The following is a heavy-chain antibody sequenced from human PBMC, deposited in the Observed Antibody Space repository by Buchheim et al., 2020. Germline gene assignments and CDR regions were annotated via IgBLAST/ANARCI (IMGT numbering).Heavy chain of an antibody. CDR1: GGSFSGYY. J-gene: IGHJ4*02. D-gene: IGHD2-2*02. V-gene: IGHV4-34*10. CDR2: INHSGST. CDR3: ARGPQRGYCSSTSCYRDDY. Sequence: QLQLQESGPGLVKPSETLSLTCAVYGGSFSGYYWSWIRQPPGKGLEWIGEINHSGSTNYNPSLKSRFTISVDTSKNQFYLKLSSVTAADTAVYYCARGPQRGYCSSTSCYRDDYWGQGTL.